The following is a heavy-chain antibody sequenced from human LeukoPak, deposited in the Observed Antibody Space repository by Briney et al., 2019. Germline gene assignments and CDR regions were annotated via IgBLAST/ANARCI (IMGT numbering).Heavy chain of an antibody. J-gene: IGHJ4*02. CDR3: ARAPAHYYDSSDHYYVGEFYFDY. V-gene: IGHV3-21*01. CDR2: ISSSSRYI. CDR1: GFTSSTYS. D-gene: IGHD3-22*01. Sequence: PGGSLRLSCSASGFTSSTYSMNWVRQAPGKGLEWVSSISSSSRYIYYADSVKGRFTISRDNAKNSLYLQMNSLRAEDTAVYYCARAPAHYYDSSDHYYVGEFYFDYWGQGTLVTVSS.